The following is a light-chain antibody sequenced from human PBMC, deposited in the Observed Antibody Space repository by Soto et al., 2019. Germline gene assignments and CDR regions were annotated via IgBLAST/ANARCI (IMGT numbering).Light chain of an antibody. Sequence: DIQMTQSPSTLSASVGDRVAITCRASQSISIWLAWYQQKPGKDPKILIYKASSLESGVPSRFSGSGSGTEFTLTISSLQPDDFATYYCQHYNSYSEAFGQGTKVDI. V-gene: IGKV1-5*03. CDR1: QSISIW. CDR3: QHYNSYSEA. J-gene: IGKJ1*01. CDR2: KAS.